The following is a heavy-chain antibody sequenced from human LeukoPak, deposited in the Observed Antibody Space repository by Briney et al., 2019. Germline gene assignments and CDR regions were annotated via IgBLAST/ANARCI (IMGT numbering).Heavy chain of an antibody. J-gene: IGHJ5*02. CDR2: IYYSGST. CDR3: ARIYCSGGSCYPHWFDP. V-gene: IGHV4-59*01. Sequence: SETLSLTCTVSGGSISSYYWSWIRQPPGKGLEWIGYIYYSGSTNYNPSLKSRVTISVDTSKNQFSLKLGSVTAADTAVYYCARIYCSGGSCYPHWFDPWGQGTLVTVSP. D-gene: IGHD2-15*01. CDR1: GGSISSYY.